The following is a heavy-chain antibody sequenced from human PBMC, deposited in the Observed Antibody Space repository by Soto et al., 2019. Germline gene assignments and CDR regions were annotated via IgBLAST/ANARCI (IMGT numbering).Heavy chain of an antibody. Sequence: QVQLVQSGAEVKKPGSSVKVSCKASGGTFSSYAISWVRQAPGQGLEWMGGIIPIPGTANYAQKFQGRVMITADESTSTAYMELSSLRSEDTAVYYCARSQGSSTSLEIYYYYYYGMDVWGQGTTVTGSS. CDR3: ARSQGSSTSLEIYYYYYYGMDV. D-gene: IGHD2-2*01. CDR1: GGTFSSYA. CDR2: IIPIPGTA. V-gene: IGHV1-69*01. J-gene: IGHJ6*02.